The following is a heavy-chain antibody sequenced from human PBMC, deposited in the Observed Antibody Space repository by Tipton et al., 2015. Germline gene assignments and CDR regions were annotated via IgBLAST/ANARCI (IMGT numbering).Heavy chain of an antibody. D-gene: IGHD2-2*01. Sequence: TLSLTCTVSGGSVSSGGYYWYWIRQSPGKGLEYIGYISYSGSTDYKSSLKSRVTISLDTSKNQISLKLSSVTAADTAVYYCARGYCTSTNCYSLYGMDVWGQGTTVTVSS. V-gene: IGHV4-61*08. CDR2: ISYSGST. CDR3: ARGYCTSTNCYSLYGMDV. J-gene: IGHJ6*02. CDR1: GGSVSSGGYY.